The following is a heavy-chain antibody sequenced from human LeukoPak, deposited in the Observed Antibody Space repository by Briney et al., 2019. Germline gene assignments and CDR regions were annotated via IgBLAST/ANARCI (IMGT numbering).Heavy chain of an antibody. J-gene: IGHJ3*02. D-gene: IGHD3-9*01. CDR2: LSGSGFNT. CDR3: TTALNFDILTGLYQPIAAFDI. CDR1: GFSFSTYA. V-gene: IGHV3-23*01. Sequence: GGSLRLSCAASGFSFSTYAMSWVRQAPGKGLEWISGLSGSGFNTYYAAPVKGRFTISRDDSKNTVYLQMNSLKTEDTGVYYCTTALNFDILTGLYQPIAAFDIWGQGTLVTVSS.